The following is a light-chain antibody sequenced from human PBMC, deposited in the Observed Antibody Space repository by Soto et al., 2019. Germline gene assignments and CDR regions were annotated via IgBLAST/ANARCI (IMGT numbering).Light chain of an antibody. J-gene: IGKJ1*01. CDR2: NSS. Sequence: EIVLTPSPGTLSLSPGERATLSCRASQSVRSNYLAWYQQKPGQAPRLLIYNSSTRATGIPDRFSGSGSGTDFTLTISRLEPEDFALYYCQQYRDLPQTFGQGTKVEIK. V-gene: IGKV3-20*01. CDR3: QQYRDLPQT. CDR1: QSVRSNY.